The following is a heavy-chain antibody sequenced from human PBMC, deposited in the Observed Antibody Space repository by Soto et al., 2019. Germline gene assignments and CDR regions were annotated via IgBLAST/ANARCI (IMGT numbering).Heavy chain of an antibody. J-gene: IGHJ4*02. CDR1: GFTFTSYA. CDR2: ISGTGYNT. V-gene: IGHV3-23*01. CDR3: AKAGFSSSWSPTYFDY. Sequence: GGSLRLSCAASGFTFTSYAMNWVRLAPGKGLEWVSAISGTGYNTYYADSVKGRFTISRDNTKNTLYLQMNSLRAEDTAVYYCAKAGFSSSWSPTYFDYWGQGTLVTV. D-gene: IGHD6-13*01.